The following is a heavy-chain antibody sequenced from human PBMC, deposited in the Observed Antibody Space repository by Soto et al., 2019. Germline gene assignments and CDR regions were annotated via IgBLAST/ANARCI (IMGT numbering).Heavy chain of an antibody. V-gene: IGHV3-23*01. CDR1: GFTFSDYA. Sequence: PGGSLRLSCVASGFTFSDYAMSWVRQAPGKGLQWVSAIRDSGGSTYYADSVKGRFTISRDNSKNTLYLQMSSLRAEDTAVYYCVKSSVYCSSTSCYLTYYGMDVWGQGTTVTVSS. D-gene: IGHD2-2*01. J-gene: IGHJ6*02. CDR3: VKSSVYCSSTSCYLTYYGMDV. CDR2: IRDSGGST.